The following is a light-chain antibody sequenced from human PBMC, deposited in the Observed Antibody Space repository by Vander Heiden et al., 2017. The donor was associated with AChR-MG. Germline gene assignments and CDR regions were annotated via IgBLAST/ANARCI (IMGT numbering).Light chain of an antibody. CDR1: QDISNY. Sequence: DIQMTQSPSSLSASVGDRVTITCQASQDISNYLNWYQQKPGKAPKLLIYDASNLETGVPSRFSGSGCGTDFTFTISSLQPEDIATYYCQQYDNHPSFTFGHGTKVDIK. CDR2: DAS. V-gene: IGKV1-33*01. J-gene: IGKJ3*01. CDR3: QQYDNHPSFT.